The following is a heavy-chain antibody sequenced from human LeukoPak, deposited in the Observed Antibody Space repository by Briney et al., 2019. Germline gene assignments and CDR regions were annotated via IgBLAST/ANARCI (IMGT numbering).Heavy chain of an antibody. J-gene: IGHJ4*02. CDR2: ISGSGGST. CDR3: ARTYYDYVWGSYSLDY. D-gene: IGHD3-16*01. CDR1: GFTFSSYA. V-gene: IGHV3-23*01. Sequence: PGGSLRLSCAASGFTFSSYAMSWVRRAPGKGLEWVSAISGSGGSTYYADSVKGRFTISRDNSKNTLYLQMNSLRAEDTAVYYCARTYYDYVWGSYSLDYWGQGTLVTVSS.